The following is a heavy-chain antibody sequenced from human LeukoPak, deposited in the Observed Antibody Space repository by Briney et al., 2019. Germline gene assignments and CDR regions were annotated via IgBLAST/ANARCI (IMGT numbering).Heavy chain of an antibody. V-gene: IGHV3-30-3*01. CDR1: VFTFSSYA. CDR3: ARLLDYYDSSGYYY. D-gene: IGHD3-22*01. CDR2: ISDDRRNK. J-gene: IGHJ4*02. Sequence: GWSLSLSCAGSVFTFSSYAMHWVRPAPGKGLAWVAVISDDRRNKYYADSVKGRFTISRDNSKNTLYLQMNTRRAQDTAVYYCARLLDYYDSSGYYYWGQGTLVTVSS.